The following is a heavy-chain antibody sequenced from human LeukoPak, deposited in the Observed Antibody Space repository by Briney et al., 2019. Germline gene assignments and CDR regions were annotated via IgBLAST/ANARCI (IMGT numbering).Heavy chain of an antibody. CDR3: ARGRITGYFDY. J-gene: IGHJ4*02. CDR1: GFIVSTSY. Sequence: GGSLRLSCAASGFIVSTSYMTWVRQAPGKGLEWVSFIYSGGSTYYADSVKGRFTISRDSSRNTLYLQMHSLRVEDTAVYYCARGRITGYFDYWGQGTLVTVSS. CDR2: IYSGGST. D-gene: IGHD3-16*01. V-gene: IGHV3-53*01.